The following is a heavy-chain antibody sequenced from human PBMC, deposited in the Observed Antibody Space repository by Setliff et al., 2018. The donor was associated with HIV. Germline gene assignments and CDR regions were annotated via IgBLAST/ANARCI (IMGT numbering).Heavy chain of an antibody. Sequence: ASVKVSCKASGYTFTSYGISWVRQAPGQGLGWMGWISAYNGNTNYAQKLQGRVTMTTDTSTSTAYMELRSLRSDDTAVYYCARDSEWGSYIFWTFDIWGQGTMVTVSS. J-gene: IGHJ3*02. D-gene: IGHD1-26*01. V-gene: IGHV1-18*01. CDR3: ARDSEWGSYIFWTFDI. CDR2: ISAYNGNT. CDR1: GYTFTSYG.